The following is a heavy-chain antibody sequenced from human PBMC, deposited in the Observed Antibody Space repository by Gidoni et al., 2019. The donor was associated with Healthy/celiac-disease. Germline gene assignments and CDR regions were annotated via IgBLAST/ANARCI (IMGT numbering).Heavy chain of an antibody. J-gene: IGHJ5*02. CDR3: ASLFDGAPGWFDP. D-gene: IGHD3-10*01. CDR1: GGSFSGYY. Sequence: QVQLQQWGAGLLKPSETLSLTCAVYGGSFSGYYWSWIRQPPGKGLEWIGEINHSGSTNYNPSLKSRVTISVDTSKNQFSLKLSSVTAADTAVYYCASLFDGAPGWFDPWGQGTLVTVSS. CDR2: INHSGST. V-gene: IGHV4-34*01.